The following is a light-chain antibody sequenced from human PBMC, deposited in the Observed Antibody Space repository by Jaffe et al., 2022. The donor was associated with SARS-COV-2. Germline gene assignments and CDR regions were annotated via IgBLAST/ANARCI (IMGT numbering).Light chain of an antibody. CDR1: QSILYSSNNKNY. CDR3: QQYYSAPFT. J-gene: IGKJ2*01. V-gene: IGKV4-1*01. Sequence: DVVMTQSPDSLAVSLGERATFNCKSSQSILYSSNNKNYLSWYQQKPGQPPKLLIYWASTRESGVPDRFSGSGSGTDFTLTINSLQAEDVAVYYCQQYYSAPFTFGQGTKLDIK. CDR2: WAS.